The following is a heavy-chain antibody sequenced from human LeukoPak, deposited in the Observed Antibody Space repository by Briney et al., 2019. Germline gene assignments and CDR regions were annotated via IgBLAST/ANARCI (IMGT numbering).Heavy chain of an antibody. Sequence: PGGSLRLSCAVSGFIVSSCEMNWVRQAPGKGLQWISFIASDGSIEYADSVKGRFTLSRDNAKNSLFLQMNRLRTEDTAVYYCAQSNGGNDYWGQGALVTVSS. CDR3: AQSNGGNDY. V-gene: IGHV3-48*03. D-gene: IGHD4-23*01. CDR2: IASDGSI. J-gene: IGHJ4*02. CDR1: GFIVSSCE.